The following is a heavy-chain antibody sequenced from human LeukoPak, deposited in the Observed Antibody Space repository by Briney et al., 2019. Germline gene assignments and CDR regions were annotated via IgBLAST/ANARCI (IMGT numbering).Heavy chain of an antibody. D-gene: IGHD3-22*01. Sequence: PSETLSLTCTVSGGSISSYYGSWIRQPPGKGLEWIGYVYYSGSTNYNPSLKSRVTISVDTSNNQSSLKLSSVTAADTAVYYCARAGSGYYPFDDWGQGTLVTVSS. CDR1: GGSISSYY. V-gene: IGHV4-59*01. CDR3: ARAGSGYYPFDD. J-gene: IGHJ4*02. CDR2: VYYSGST.